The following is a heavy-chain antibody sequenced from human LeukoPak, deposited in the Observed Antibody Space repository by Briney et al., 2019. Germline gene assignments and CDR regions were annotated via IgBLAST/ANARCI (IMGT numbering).Heavy chain of an antibody. J-gene: IGHJ4*02. CDR2: ISSSSTTI. D-gene: IGHD1-1*01. V-gene: IGHV3-48*04. CDR3: ARGGSGNWNAPFDY. CDR1: GFTFSSYS. Sequence: GGSLRLSCAASGFTFSSYSMMWVRQAPGKGLEWVSYISSSSTTIHYADSVKGRFTISRDNAKNSLYLQLNSLRAEDTAVYYCARGGSGNWNAPFDYWGQGILVTVSS.